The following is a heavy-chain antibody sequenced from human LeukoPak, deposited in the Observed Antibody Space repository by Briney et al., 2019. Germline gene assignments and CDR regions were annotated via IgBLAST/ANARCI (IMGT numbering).Heavy chain of an antibody. CDR2: IYSDGNT. CDR1: GFPFSSYG. D-gene: IGHD7-27*01. J-gene: IGHJ4*02. Sequence: PGGSLRLSCVASGFPFSSYGMHWVRQAPGKGLEWVSVIYSDGNTYYADSVKGRFTISRDNSKNTVYLQMNSLRAEDTAVYYCARGGPLGTTMGNFDHWGQGTQVTVSS. CDR3: ARGGPLGTTMGNFDH. V-gene: IGHV3-53*01.